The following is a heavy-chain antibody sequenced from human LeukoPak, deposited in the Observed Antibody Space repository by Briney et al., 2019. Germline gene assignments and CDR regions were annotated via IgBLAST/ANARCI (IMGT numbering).Heavy chain of an antibody. CDR1: GYSFTSYW. V-gene: IGHV5-51*01. J-gene: IGHJ4*02. CDR3: ATATPTHHFDY. CDR2: IYPGDSDT. D-gene: IGHD5-24*01. Sequence: GESLQISCKGSGYSFTSYWIGWVRQMPRKGLEWMGIIYPGDSDTRYSPSFQGQVTISADKSISTAYLQRSSLKASDTAMYYCATATPTHHFDYWGQGTLVTVSS.